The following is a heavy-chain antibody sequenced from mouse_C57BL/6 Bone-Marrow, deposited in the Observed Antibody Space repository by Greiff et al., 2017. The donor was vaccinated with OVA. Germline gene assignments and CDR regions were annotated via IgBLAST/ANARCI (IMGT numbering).Heavy chain of an antibody. CDR3: ARSDYDYFDY. CDR1: GFTFSDYG. CDR2: ISSGSSTI. Sequence: EVQLQQSGGGLVKPGGSLKLSCAASGFTFSDYGMHWVRQAPEKGLEWVAYISSGSSTIYYADTVKGRFTISRDNAKNTLFLQMTSLRSEDTDMYYCARSDYDYFDYWGQGTTLTVSS. V-gene: IGHV5-17*01. J-gene: IGHJ2*01. D-gene: IGHD2-4*01.